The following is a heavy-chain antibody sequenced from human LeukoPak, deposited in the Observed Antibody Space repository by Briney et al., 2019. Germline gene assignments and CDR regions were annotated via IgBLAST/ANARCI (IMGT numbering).Heavy chain of an antibody. CDR3: ARSRVCSGGSCYSDRAVFLP. D-gene: IGHD2-15*01. Sequence: SETLSLTCTVSGGSLSSGDYYWGWIRQPPGKGLVWIGYIYYSGSTYCNPSLKSRVTISVDTSKNQCSLKLSSVTAADTAVYYCARSRVCSGGSCYSDRAVFLPWGQGTLVTVSS. V-gene: IGHV4-30-4*01. J-gene: IGHJ5*02. CDR2: IYYSGST. CDR1: GGSLSSGDYY.